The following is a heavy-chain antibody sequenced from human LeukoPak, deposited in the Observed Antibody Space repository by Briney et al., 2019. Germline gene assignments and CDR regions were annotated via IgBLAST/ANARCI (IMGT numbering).Heavy chain of an antibody. V-gene: IGHV3-23*01. Sequence: PGGSLRLSCAASGFTFSSYAMSWVRQAPGKGLEWVSAISGSGGSTYYADSVKGRFTISRDNSKNTLYLQMNSLRAEDTAVYYCAKDLKLGIRYCSSTSCYGVDYWGQGTLVTVSS. CDR1: GFTFSSYA. CDR3: AKDLKLGIRYCSSTSCYGVDY. D-gene: IGHD2-2*01. J-gene: IGHJ4*02. CDR2: ISGSGGST.